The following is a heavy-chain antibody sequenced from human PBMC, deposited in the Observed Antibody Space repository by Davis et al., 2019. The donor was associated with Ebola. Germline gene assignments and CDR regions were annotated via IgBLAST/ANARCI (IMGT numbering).Heavy chain of an antibody. CDR2: IYYSGST. D-gene: IGHD3-16*02. CDR3: ARSLRLGELSTRGWFDP. CDR1: GGSISSGGYY. Sequence: SETLSLTCTVSGGSISSGGYYWSWIRQHPGKGLEWIGYIYYSGSTYYNPSLKSRLTISVDTSKNQFSLKLSSVTAADTAVYYCARSLRLGELSTRGWFDPWGQGTLVTVSS. J-gene: IGHJ5*02. V-gene: IGHV4-31*03.